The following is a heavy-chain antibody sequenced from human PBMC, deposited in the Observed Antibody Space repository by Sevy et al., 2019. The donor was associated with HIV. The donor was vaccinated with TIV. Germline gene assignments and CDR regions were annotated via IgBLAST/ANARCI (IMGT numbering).Heavy chain of an antibody. J-gene: IGHJ4*02. D-gene: IGHD3-10*01. V-gene: IGHV1-2*02. Sequence: ASVKVSCQASGYYFTGYYVHWVRQAPGQGLEWMGWINPNGGGTNIGQKFNGRVTMSRDTSITTAYMELIGLRSNDTGVYYCARSVYGSGTYLNDYWGEGTLVTVSS. CDR3: ARSVYGSGTYLNDY. CDR2: INPNGGGT. CDR1: GYYFTGYY.